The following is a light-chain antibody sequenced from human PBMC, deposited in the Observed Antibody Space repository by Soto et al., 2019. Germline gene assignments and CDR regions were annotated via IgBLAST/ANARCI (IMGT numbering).Light chain of an antibody. J-gene: IGKJ5*01. CDR2: DAS. CDR1: QSVSSY. CDR3: QQRNIWPPVT. Sequence: EIVLTQSPATLSLSPVERATLSCRASQSVSSYLAWYQQKPGQAPRLLIYDASNTATGIPARFSGSGSGTDFTLTISSLEPEDFAVYYCQQRNIWPPVTFGQGTRLEIK. V-gene: IGKV3-11*01.